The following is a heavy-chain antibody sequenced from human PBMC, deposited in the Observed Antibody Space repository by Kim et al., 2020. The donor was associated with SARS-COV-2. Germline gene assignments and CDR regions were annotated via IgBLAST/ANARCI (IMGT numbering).Heavy chain of an antibody. V-gene: IGHV3-30-3*01. CDR2: ISYDGSNK. Sequence: GGSLRLSCAASGFTFSSYAMHWVRQALGTGLEWVAVISYDGSNKYYADSVKGRLTISRDNSKNTLYLQMNSLRAEDTAVYYCARGPSSGWYDYMDVWGKGTTVTVSS. J-gene: IGHJ6*03. CDR3: ARGPSSGWYDYMDV. CDR1: GFTFSSYA. D-gene: IGHD6-19*01.